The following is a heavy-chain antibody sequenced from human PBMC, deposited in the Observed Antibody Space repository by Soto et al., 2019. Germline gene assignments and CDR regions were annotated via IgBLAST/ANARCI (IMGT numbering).Heavy chain of an antibody. Sequence: NPSETLSLTCAVYGGSFSGYYWSWIRQPPGKGLEWIGEINHSGSTNYNPSLKSRVTMSVDTSKNQFSLKLSSVTAADTAVYYCARADIVVVVAATETNDYYYYGMDVWGQGTTVTVSS. D-gene: IGHD2-15*01. V-gene: IGHV4-34*01. J-gene: IGHJ6*02. CDR3: ARADIVVVVAATETNDYYYYGMDV. CDR1: GGSFSGYY. CDR2: INHSGST.